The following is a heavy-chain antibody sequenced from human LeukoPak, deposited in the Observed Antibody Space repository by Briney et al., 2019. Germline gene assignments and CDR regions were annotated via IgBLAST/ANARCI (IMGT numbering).Heavy chain of an antibody. D-gene: IGHD3-10*01. J-gene: IGHJ4*02. V-gene: IGHV4-59*01. CDR1: GGSISSYY. Sequence: SETLSLTCTVSGGSISSYYWSWIRQPPGKGLEWIGYISCIGSTNYNPSLKSRVTISVDTSRNQFSLRLNSVTAADTAVYYCARDRGPNMRYFDYWGQGTLVTVSS. CDR2: ISCIGST. CDR3: ARDRGPNMRYFDY.